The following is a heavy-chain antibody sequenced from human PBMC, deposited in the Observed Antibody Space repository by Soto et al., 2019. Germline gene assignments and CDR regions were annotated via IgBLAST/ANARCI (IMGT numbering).Heavy chain of an antibody. Sequence: EVQLLESGGGLVQPGGSLRLSCAASGFTFSTYAMSWVRQAPGKGLEWVSTISGSGGSTYYADSVKGRFTISRDNSKNTLYMQMNSLRAEDTAIYYCAKDGTTAGIHYYGMDVWGQGTTVTVSS. V-gene: IGHV3-23*01. J-gene: IGHJ6*02. CDR3: AKDGTTAGIHYYGMDV. CDR1: GFTFSTYA. CDR2: ISGSGGST. D-gene: IGHD2-2*02.